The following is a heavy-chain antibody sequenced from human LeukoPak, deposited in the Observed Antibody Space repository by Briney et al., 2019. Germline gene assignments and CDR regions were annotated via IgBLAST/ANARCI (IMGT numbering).Heavy chain of an antibody. V-gene: IGHV3-66*04. CDR1: GFTVSSNY. CDR2: IYSVGTT. CDR3: ARRGHGYGSPFDY. D-gene: IGHD5-18*01. J-gene: IGHJ4*02. Sequence: GGSLRLSCAASGFTVSSNYMSWVRQAPGKGLEWVSVIYSVGTTYYADSVRGRFTISRDNSKNTLYLQMNSLGVEDTAVYYCARRGHGYGSPFDYWGQGTLVTVSS.